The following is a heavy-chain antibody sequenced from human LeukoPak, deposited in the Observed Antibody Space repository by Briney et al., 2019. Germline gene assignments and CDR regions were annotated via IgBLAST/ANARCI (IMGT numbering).Heavy chain of an antibody. J-gene: IGHJ5*02. Sequence: GGSLRLSCAASGFTFSSYAMSWVRQAPGKGLEWVSAISGSGGSTYYADSVKGRFTISRDNSKNTLYLQMNSLRAEDTSVYYCAKGYCRGGSCHNAYNWFDPWGQGTLVTVSS. V-gene: IGHV3-23*01. CDR2: ISGSGGST. CDR1: GFTFSSYA. CDR3: AKGYCRGGSCHNAYNWFDP. D-gene: IGHD2-15*01.